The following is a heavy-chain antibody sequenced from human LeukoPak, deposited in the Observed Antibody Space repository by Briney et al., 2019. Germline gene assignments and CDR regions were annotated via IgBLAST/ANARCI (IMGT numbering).Heavy chain of an antibody. Sequence: ASVKVSCKASGYTFTGYYMHWVRQAPGQGLEWMGWINPNSGGTNYAQKFQGRVTMTRDTSISTAYMELSRLRSDDTAVYYCARELEYYYDSSGYYPLYYFYYWGQGTLVTVSS. V-gene: IGHV1-2*02. J-gene: IGHJ4*02. CDR2: INPNSGGT. D-gene: IGHD3-22*01. CDR3: ARELEYYYDSSGYYPLYYFYY. CDR1: GYTFTGYY.